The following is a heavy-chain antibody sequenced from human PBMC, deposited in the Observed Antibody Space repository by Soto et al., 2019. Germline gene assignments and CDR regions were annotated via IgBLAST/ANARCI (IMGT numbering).Heavy chain of an antibody. CDR3: ATVHNTSRSFDY. D-gene: IGHD1-20*01. CDR1: GFTFNIYA. V-gene: IGHV3-23*01. Sequence: PVGSLRLSCTASGFTFNIYAMTWVRQAPGKGLEWVSTTGATGRTTYYSDTVEGRFTVSRDNSKKTLDLQMSNLRAEDTAVYYCATVHNTSRSFDYWGQGTLVTVSS. CDR2: TGATGRTT. J-gene: IGHJ4*02.